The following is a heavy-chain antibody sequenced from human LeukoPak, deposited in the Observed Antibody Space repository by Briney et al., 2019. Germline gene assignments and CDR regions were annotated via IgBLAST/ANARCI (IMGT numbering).Heavy chain of an antibody. D-gene: IGHD6-13*01. V-gene: IGHV1-69*04. J-gene: IGHJ5*02. Sequence: VASVKVSCKASGGTFSSYAISWVRQAPGQGLEWMGRIIPILGIANYAQKFQGRVTITADKSTSTAYMELSSLRSEDTAVYYCARDLHSSSWYARWFDPWGQGTLVTVSS. CDR2: IIPILGIA. CDR1: GGTFSSYA. CDR3: ARDLHSSSWYARWFDP.